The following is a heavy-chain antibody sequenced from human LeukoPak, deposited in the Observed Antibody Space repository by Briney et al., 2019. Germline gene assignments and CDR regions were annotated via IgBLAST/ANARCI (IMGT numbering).Heavy chain of an antibody. V-gene: IGHV3-74*01. CDR1: GFTFSSYW. Sequence: PGGSLRLSCAASGFTFSSYWMHWVRQTPGKGLVWVSRISSDGSATSYADSVKGRFTISRDNAKNTLYLQMNSLRAEDTAVYYCARVSVLFDYWGQGTPVTVSS. CDR2: ISSDGSAT. J-gene: IGHJ4*02. CDR3: ARVSVLFDY.